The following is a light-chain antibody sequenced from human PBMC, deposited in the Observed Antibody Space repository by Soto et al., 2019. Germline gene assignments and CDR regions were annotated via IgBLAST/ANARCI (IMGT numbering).Light chain of an antibody. CDR2: AAS. CDR1: QSITHY. J-gene: IGKJ4*01. V-gene: IGKV1-39*01. CDR3: QQSNSSPPT. Sequence: DIQMTQSPSALSASVGDRVTITCRARQSITHYLNWYQHKPGQAPNLLIYAASTLQAGVPSRFRGSGSGTDFTLTIISLQTEDCATYFCQQSNSSPPTFGGGTKVEIK.